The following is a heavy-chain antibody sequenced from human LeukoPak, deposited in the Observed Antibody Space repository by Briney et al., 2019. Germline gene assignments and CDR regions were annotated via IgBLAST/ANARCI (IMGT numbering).Heavy chain of an antibody. CDR2: IKQDGSEK. J-gene: IGHJ4*02. V-gene: IGHV3-7*01. D-gene: IGHD6-13*01. CDR1: GFTFSSYW. Sequence: GGSLRLSCAASGFTFSSYWMSWVRQAPGKGLEWVANIKQDGSEKYYVDSVKGRFTISRDNAKNSLFLQMNSLRAEDTAVYYCAKDQGRIAAAGPNFDYWGQGTLVTVSS. CDR3: AKDQGRIAAAGPNFDY.